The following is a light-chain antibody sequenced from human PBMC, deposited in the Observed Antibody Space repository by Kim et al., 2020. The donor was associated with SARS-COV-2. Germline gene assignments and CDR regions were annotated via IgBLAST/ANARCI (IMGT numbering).Light chain of an antibody. Sequence: SYELTQPPSVSVSPGQTARITCSGDALPNQYDYWYQQRPGRAPVLIIYKDTERPSGVPERISGSSSGTTATLTISGVQAEDESDYYCQSPDSSATWVFGGGTKVTVL. J-gene: IGLJ3*02. CDR1: ALPNQY. V-gene: IGLV3-25*03. CDR2: KDT. CDR3: QSPDSSATWV.